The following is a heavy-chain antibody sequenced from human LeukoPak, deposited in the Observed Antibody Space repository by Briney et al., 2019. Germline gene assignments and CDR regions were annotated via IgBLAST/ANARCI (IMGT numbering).Heavy chain of an antibody. CDR1: GSTLRSYD. D-gene: IGHD6-19*01. Sequence: GGSLRLSCAASGSTLRSYDMHWVRQVTGKGLEWVSAIGISDDTYYQGSVKGRFTISRENAKNSLYLQMNSLTAGDTAVYYCARGGIQVSGIDEIDYWGQGTLVTVSS. CDR2: IGISDDT. V-gene: IGHV3-13*01. J-gene: IGHJ4*02. CDR3: ARGGIQVSGIDEIDY.